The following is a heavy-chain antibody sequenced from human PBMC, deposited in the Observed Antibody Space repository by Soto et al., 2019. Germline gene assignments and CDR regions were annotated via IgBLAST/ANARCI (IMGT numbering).Heavy chain of an antibody. CDR2: ISSSSSYI. D-gene: IGHD7-27*01. CDR1: GFTFSSYS. V-gene: IGHV3-21*01. J-gene: IGHJ6*02. Sequence: GGSLRLSCAASGFTFSSYSMNWVRQAPGKGLEWVSSISSSSSYIYYADSVKGRFTISRDNAKNSLYLQMNSLRAEDTAVYYCARDHLGFRNYYYGMDVWGQGTTVTVSS. CDR3: ARDHLGFRNYYYGMDV.